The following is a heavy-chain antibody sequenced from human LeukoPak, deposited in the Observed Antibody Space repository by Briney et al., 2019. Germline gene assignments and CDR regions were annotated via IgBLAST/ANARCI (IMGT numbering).Heavy chain of an antibody. Sequence: QPGRSLRLSCAASGFTFSSYAMHWVRQAPGKGLEWVAVISYDGSNKYYADSVKGRFTISRDNSKNTLYLQTNSLRAEDTAVYYCSRGSFITIFGVVLWGQGTTVTVSS. CDR2: ISYDGSNK. J-gene: IGHJ6*02. D-gene: IGHD3-3*01. CDR1: GFTFSSYA. V-gene: IGHV3-30-3*01. CDR3: SRGSFITIFGVVL.